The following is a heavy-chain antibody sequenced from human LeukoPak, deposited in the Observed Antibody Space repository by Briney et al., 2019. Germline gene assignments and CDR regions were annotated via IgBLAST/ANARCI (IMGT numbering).Heavy chain of an antibody. D-gene: IGHD3-10*01. CDR2: IKHDGSEK. J-gene: IGHJ4*02. V-gene: IGHV3-7*01. CDR1: GFTFSSYS. CDR3: ARPSFASGSYFDY. Sequence: GGSLRLSCAASGFTFSSYSMNWVRQAPGKGLEWVATIKHDGSEKHYVDSVRGRFTISRDNAKNSLYLQMNSLRSEDTAVYYCARPSFASGSYFDYWGQGTLVTVSS.